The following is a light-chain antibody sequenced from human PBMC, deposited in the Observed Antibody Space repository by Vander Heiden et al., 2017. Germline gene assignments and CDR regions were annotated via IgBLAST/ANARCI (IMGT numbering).Light chain of an antibody. CDR3: RQGKHWPLT. J-gene: IGKJ2*01. V-gene: IGKV2-30*01. Sequence: DVVMTQSPLSLPVTLGQPASISCSSTQSLVSSDGDTNLQWFQQRPGQSPRRLIYKVSIRDSGVPDRFSDSGSGTDFTLKISRVEAEDVGVYYCRQGKHWPLTFGQGTKLDIK. CDR1: QSLVSSDGDTN. CDR2: KVS.